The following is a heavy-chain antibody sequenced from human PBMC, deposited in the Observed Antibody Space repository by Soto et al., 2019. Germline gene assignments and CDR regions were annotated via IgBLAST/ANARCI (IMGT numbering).Heavy chain of an antibody. J-gene: IGHJ4*02. CDR3: ARVLGDGYPSTLKYYFDD. CDR2: INPNSGGT. Sequence: ASVKVSCKASGYTFTGYYMHWVRQAPGQGLEWMGWINPNSGGTNYAQKFQGWVTMTRDTSISTAYMELSRLRSDDTAVYYCARVLGDGYPSTLKYYFDDWGQGTRVNVSS. V-gene: IGHV1-2*04. CDR1: GYTFTGYY. D-gene: IGHD5-12*01.